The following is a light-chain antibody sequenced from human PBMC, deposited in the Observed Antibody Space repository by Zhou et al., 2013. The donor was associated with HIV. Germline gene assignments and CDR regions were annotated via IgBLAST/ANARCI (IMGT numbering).Light chain of an antibody. J-gene: IGKJ4*01. CDR3: MQNLQGPXT. CDR1: QSLLHAGGKNY. CDR2: WAS. Sequence: DIVMTQSPLSLPVTPGEPASISCRSSQSLLHAGGKNYLDWYVQKPGQSPQLLIYWASRRASGVPDRFSGTGSGTEFTLEISRVEAEDLGVYYCMQNLQGPXTFGGGTKVEVK. V-gene: IGKV2-28*01.